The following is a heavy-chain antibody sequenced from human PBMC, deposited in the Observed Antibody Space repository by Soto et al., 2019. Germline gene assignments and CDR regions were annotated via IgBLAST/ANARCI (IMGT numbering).Heavy chain of an antibody. CDR3: TREGGLLDILTGYYSYYFDY. CDR2: IRSKAYGGTT. CDR1: GFTFGDYA. D-gene: IGHD3-9*01. Sequence: GGSLRLSCTASGFTFGDYAMSWFRQAPGKGLEWVGFIRSKAYGGTTEYAASVKGRFTISRDDSKSIAYLQMNSLKTEDTAVYYCTREGGLLDILTGYYSYYFDYWGQGTLVTVSS. V-gene: IGHV3-49*03. J-gene: IGHJ4*02.